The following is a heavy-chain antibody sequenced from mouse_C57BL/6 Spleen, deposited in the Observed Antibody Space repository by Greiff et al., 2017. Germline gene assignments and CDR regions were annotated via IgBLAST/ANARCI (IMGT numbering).Heavy chain of an antibody. CDR1: GFTFTDYY. CDR3: ARYYYYGSRHFDY. J-gene: IGHJ2*01. Sequence: EVNVVESGGGLVQPGGSLSLSCAASGFTFTDYYMSWVRQPPGKALEWLGFIRNKANGYTTEYSASVKGRFTISRDNSQSILYLQMNALRAEDSATYYCARYYYYGSRHFDYWGQGTTLTVSS. CDR2: IRNKANGYTT. V-gene: IGHV7-3*01. D-gene: IGHD1-1*01.